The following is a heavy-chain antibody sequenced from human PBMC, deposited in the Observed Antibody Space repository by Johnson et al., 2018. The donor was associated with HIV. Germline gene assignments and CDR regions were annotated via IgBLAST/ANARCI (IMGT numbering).Heavy chain of an antibody. CDR1: GFTFSSCA. D-gene: IGHD1-26*01. CDR2: ISYDGANK. CDR3: AKDLGDAVGTTHDAFDI. V-gene: IGHV3-30*04. Sequence: QVQLVESGGGVVQPGRSLRLSCAASGFTFSSCAFHWVRQAPGKGLEWVAVISYDGANKYYADSVKGRFTISRDNSKNTLYLQMHSLRAEDTAVYYCAKDLGDAVGTTHDAFDIWGQGT. J-gene: IGHJ3*02.